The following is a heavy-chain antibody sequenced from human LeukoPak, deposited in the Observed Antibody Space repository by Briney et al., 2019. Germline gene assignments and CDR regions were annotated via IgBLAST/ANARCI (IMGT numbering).Heavy chain of an antibody. J-gene: IGHJ4*02. CDR1: GFTFSSYF. D-gene: IGHD5-18*01. CDR3: ARHLSGVTGYTYGRGIDY. Sequence: GGSLRLSCAASGFTFSSYFMSWVRQAPGKGLEWVANIKRDGSEKYYVDSVKGRFTISRDNAKKSLYLQMNSLRAEDTAVYYCARHLSGVTGYTYGRGIDYWGQGTLVTVSS. V-gene: IGHV3-7*01. CDR2: IKRDGSEK.